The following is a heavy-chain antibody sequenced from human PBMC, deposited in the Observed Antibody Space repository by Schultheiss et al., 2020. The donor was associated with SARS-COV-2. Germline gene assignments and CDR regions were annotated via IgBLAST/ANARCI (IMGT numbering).Heavy chain of an antibody. Sequence: GGSLRLSCAASGFTFSSYWMHWVRQAPGKGLVWVSRINSDGSSTSYADSVKGRFTISRDNAKNTLYLQMNSLRAEDTAVYYCAKDRGYGVRFLEWLPTNYGMDVWGQGTTVTVSS. J-gene: IGHJ6*02. V-gene: IGHV3-74*01. D-gene: IGHD3-3*01. CDR3: AKDRGYGVRFLEWLPTNYGMDV. CDR1: GFTFSSYW. CDR2: INSDGSST.